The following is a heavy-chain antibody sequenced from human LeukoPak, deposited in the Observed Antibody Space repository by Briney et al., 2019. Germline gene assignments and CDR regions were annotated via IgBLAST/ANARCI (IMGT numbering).Heavy chain of an antibody. CDR1: GGSISSYY. CDR2: FYTSGST. Sequence: SETLSLTCTVSGGSISSYYWSWIRQPAGKGLEWIGRFYTSGSTNYNPSLKSRVTISVDTSKNQFSLKLSSVTAADTAVYYCASGYRTMDYDFWSGYPLDPWGQGTLVTVSS. J-gene: IGHJ5*02. CDR3: ASGYRTMDYDFWSGYPLDP. D-gene: IGHD3-3*01. V-gene: IGHV4-4*07.